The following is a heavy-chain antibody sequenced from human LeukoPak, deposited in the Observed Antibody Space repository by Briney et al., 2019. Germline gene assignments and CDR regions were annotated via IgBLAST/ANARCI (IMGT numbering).Heavy chain of an antibody. CDR3: AKDSRDILTGYHDY. Sequence: GGSLRLSCAASGFTFSSYAMTWVRQAPGKGLEWVSAISGSGSTTYYADSVKGRFTISRDNAKNSLYLQMNSLRAEDTALYYCAKDSRDILTGYHDYWGQGTLVTVSS. D-gene: IGHD3-9*01. J-gene: IGHJ4*02. V-gene: IGHV3-23*01. CDR1: GFTFSSYA. CDR2: ISGSGSTT.